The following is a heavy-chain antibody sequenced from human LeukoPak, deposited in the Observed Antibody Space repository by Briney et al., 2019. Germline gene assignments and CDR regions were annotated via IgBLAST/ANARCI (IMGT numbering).Heavy chain of an antibody. Sequence: SETLSLTCTVSGGSIDRGGYYWSWIRQHPGGGLEWIGNIYRTGTTYYTPSLKSRVTISLQTSKNQFSLQLRSVTAADTAVYYCARLDGDHTMSAFDIWGQGTGVTVSS. CDR3: ARLDGDHTMSAFDI. D-gene: IGHD2-21*02. J-gene: IGHJ3*02. CDR2: IYRTGTT. CDR1: GGSIDRGGYY. V-gene: IGHV4-31*03.